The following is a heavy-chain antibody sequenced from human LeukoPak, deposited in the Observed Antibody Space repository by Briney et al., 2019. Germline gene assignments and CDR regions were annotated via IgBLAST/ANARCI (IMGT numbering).Heavy chain of an antibody. CDR2: IKGDGSST. Sequence: GGSLRLSCVASAFTFNNYWMHWVRQAPGKGLVWVSRIKGDGSSTNYADSVRGRFTISRDNSKNTLYLQMNSLGAEDTAVYYCARDSPYSDYLIGGAFNIWGQGTMVTVSS. D-gene: IGHD4-11*01. V-gene: IGHV3-74*01. CDR1: AFTFNNYW. J-gene: IGHJ3*02. CDR3: ARDSPYSDYLIGGAFNI.